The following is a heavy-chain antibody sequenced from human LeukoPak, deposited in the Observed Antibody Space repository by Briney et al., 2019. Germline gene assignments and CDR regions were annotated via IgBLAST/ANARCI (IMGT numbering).Heavy chain of an antibody. V-gene: IGHV3-53*01. CDR3: ARKLLSPAAPFDY. J-gene: IGHJ4*02. CDR2: IYSGGST. CDR1: GFNVRSNY. D-gene: IGHD4-23*01. Sequence: GGSLRLSCVASGFNVRSNYMSWVRQAPGKGLEWVSVIYSGGSTYYAKSVEGQFTISRDNSKNTLYLQMNSLRVEDTAVYYCARKLLSPAAPFDYWGPGTLVTVSS.